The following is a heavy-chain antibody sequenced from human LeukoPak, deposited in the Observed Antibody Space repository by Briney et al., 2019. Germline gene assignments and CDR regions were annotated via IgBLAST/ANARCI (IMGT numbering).Heavy chain of an antibody. D-gene: IGHD3-10*01. Sequence: ASVKVSCKASGYSFITCYIHWVRQAPGQGLEWMGWISPNSGDTKYAQKFQGRVTMTRDTSTSTIFLELGSLVADDTAMYYCARMVRGLDVWGKGTPVAISS. CDR1: GYSFITCY. CDR3: ARMVRGLDV. CDR2: ISPNSGDT. J-gene: IGHJ6*04. V-gene: IGHV1-2*02.